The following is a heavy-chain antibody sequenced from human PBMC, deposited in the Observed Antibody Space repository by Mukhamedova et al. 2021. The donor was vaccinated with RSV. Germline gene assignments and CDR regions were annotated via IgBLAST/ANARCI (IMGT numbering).Heavy chain of an antibody. J-gene: IGHJ4*02. V-gene: IGHV3-9*01. D-gene: IGHD6-13*01. CDR3: SKGGQQLA. Sequence: EWVSGISWNSGTIGYADSVKGRFTISRDNAKNSLYLQMNSLRVEDTVLYYCSKGGQQLAWGQGTLVTVSS. CDR2: ISWNSGTI.